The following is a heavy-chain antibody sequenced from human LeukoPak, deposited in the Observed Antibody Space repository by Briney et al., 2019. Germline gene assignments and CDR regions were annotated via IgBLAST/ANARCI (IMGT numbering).Heavy chain of an antibody. Sequence: PGGSLRLSCVFPSLIFSHAWMNWVRQAPGKGLEWVGRIKRKTDGGTTDYAAPVKGRFTISRGDSKNPLYLQMNSLKTEDTAVYYCTTGNWGPYWGQGTLVTVSS. J-gene: IGHJ4*02. CDR1: SLIFSHAW. V-gene: IGHV3-15*07. D-gene: IGHD7-27*01. CDR2: IKRKTDGGTT. CDR3: TTGNWGPY.